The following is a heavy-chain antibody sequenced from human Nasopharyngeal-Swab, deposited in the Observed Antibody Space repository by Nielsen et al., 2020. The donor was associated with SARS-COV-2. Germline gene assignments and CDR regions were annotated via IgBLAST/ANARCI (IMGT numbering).Heavy chain of an antibody. V-gene: IGHV5-51*01. CDR3: ARHVVRGYDPNYYYYYMDV. Sequence: GESLKISCKGSGYSFTSYWIGWVRQMLGKGLEWMGIIYPGDSDTRYSPSFQGQVTISADKSISTAYLQWSSLKASDTAMYYCARHVVRGYDPNYYYYYMDVWGKGTTVTVSS. CDR2: IYPGDSDT. CDR1: GYSFTSYW. D-gene: IGHD5-12*01. J-gene: IGHJ6*03.